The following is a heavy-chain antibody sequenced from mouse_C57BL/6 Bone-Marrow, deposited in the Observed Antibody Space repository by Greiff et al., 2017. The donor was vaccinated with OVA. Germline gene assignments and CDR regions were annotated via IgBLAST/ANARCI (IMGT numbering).Heavy chain of an antibody. CDR2: IHPNSGST. Sequence: QVQLKQPGAELVKPGASVKLSCKASGYTFTSYWMHWVKQRPGQGLEWIGMIHPNSGSTNYNEKFKSKATLTVDKSSSTAYMQLSSLTSEDSAVYYCARRAMLRKYYYAMDYWGQGTSVTVSS. CDR3: ARRAMLRKYYYAMDY. V-gene: IGHV1-64*01. J-gene: IGHJ4*01. D-gene: IGHD2-12*01. CDR1: GYTFTSYW.